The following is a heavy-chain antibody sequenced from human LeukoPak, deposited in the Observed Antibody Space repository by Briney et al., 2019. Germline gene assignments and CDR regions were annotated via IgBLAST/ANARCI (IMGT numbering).Heavy chain of an antibody. J-gene: IGHJ4*02. D-gene: IGHD2-15*01. Sequence: GGSLRLSCAASGLSSGTYSIHWVRQAPGKGLEWVASITSTSIYIYYGDSVKGRFIVSRDNARNSLYLQMNSLRAEDSAVYYCVRGGPCEPCYRASVYWGQGTLVTVSS. V-gene: IGHV3-21*01. CDR1: GLSSGTYS. CDR2: ITSTSIYI. CDR3: VRGGPCEPCYRASVY.